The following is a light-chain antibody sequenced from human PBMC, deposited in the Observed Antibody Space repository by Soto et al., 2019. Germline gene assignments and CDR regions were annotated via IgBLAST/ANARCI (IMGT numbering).Light chain of an antibody. J-gene: IGLJ1*01. CDR1: SSDVGGYIY. CDR2: DVT. V-gene: IGLV2-14*01. CDR3: SSNTTSSSYV. Sequence: QSALTQPASVSGSPGQSITISCTGTSSDVGGYIYVSWYQQHPGKAPKLMIYDVTSRPSGVSYRFSGSKSGNTASLTISGLQAEDEADYYCSSNTTSSSYVYGTATKVTVL.